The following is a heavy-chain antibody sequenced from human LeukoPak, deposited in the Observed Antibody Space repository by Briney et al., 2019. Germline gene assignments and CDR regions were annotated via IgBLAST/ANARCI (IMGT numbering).Heavy chain of an antibody. J-gene: IGHJ3*02. CDR3: ARALDWLFVGDQYGDAFDI. CDR2: MNPNSGNT. V-gene: IGHV1-8*01. D-gene: IGHD3-9*01. CDR1: GYTFTSYD. Sequence: GASVKVSCKASGYTFTSYDINWVRQATGQGLEWMGWMNPNSGNTGYAQKFQGRVTMTRNTSISTAYMELSSLRSEDTAVNYCARALDWLFVGDQYGDAFDIWGQGTMVTVSS.